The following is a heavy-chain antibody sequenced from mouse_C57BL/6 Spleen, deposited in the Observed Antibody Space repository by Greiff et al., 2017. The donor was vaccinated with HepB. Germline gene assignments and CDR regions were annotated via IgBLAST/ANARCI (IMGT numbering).Heavy chain of an antibody. CDR3: ARSEDYYGSSYYFDY. D-gene: IGHD1-1*01. J-gene: IGHJ2*01. Sequence: VQVVESGAELVKPGASVKISCKASGYAFSSYWMNWVKQRPGKGLEWIGQIYPGDGDTNYNGKFKGKATLTADKSSSTAYMQLSSLTSEDSAVYFCARSEDYYGSSYYFDYWGQGTTLTVSS. CDR1: GYAFSSYW. CDR2: IYPGDGDT. V-gene: IGHV1-80*01.